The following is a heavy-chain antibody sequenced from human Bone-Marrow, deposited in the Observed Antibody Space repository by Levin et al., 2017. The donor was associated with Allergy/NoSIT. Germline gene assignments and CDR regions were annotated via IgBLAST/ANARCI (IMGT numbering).Heavy chain of an antibody. Sequence: GGSLRLSCAASGFTFSSYWMSWVRQAPGKGLEWVANIKQDGSEKYYVDSVKGRFTISRDNAKNSLYLQMNSLRAEDTAAYYCARDYSSGWSYYYGMDVWGQGTTVTVSS. CDR3: ARDYSSGWSYYYGMDV. V-gene: IGHV3-7*01. CDR1: GFTFSSYW. D-gene: IGHD6-19*01. J-gene: IGHJ6*02. CDR2: IKQDGSEK.